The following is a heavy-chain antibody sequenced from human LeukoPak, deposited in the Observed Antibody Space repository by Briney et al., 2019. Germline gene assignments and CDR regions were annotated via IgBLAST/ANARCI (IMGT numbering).Heavy chain of an antibody. J-gene: IGHJ4*02. D-gene: IGHD5-24*01. CDR1: GGSISSYY. CDR3: ARGGGDPGHNYEFDH. CDR2: IYYSGST. V-gene: IGHV4-59*01. Sequence: PSGTLSLTCTVSGGSISSYYWSWIRQPPGKGLEWIGYIYYSGSTNYNPSLKSRVTISVDTSKNQFSLKLSFVTAADTAVYYCARGGGDPGHNYEFDHWGQGTLVTVSS.